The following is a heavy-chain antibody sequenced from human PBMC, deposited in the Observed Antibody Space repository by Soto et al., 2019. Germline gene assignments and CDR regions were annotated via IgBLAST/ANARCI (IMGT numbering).Heavy chain of an antibody. CDR2: IDPSDSYN. V-gene: IGHV5-10-1*01. Sequence: GESLKISCKGSGYSFTSYWISWVRQMPGKGLEWMGRIDPSDSYNNYSPSFQGHVTISADKSISTAYLQWSSLKASDTAMYYCARQNVDTAMVTSWFDPWGQGTLVTVSS. CDR3: ARQNVDTAMVTSWFDP. CDR1: GYSFTSYW. D-gene: IGHD5-18*01. J-gene: IGHJ5*02.